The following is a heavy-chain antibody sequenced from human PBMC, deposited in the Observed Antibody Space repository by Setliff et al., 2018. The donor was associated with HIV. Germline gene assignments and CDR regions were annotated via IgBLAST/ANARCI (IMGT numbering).Heavy chain of an antibody. V-gene: IGHV4-34*01. CDR2: INHSGST. D-gene: IGHD3-22*01. CDR3: ARVSVVMIVVVITPYYMDV. Sequence: ETLSLTCAVYGGYFSGYYWSWIRQPPGKGLEWIGEINHSGSTNYNPSLKSRVSISVDTSKNQFSLKLSPVTAADTAVYYCARVSVVMIVVVITPYYMDVWGQGTTVTVSS. CDR1: GGYFSGYY. J-gene: IGHJ6*03.